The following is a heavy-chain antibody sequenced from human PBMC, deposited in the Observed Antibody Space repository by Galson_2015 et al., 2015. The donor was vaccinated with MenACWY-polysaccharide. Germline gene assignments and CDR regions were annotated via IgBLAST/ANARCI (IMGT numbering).Heavy chain of an antibody. CDR3: AREPTYSGSFGWFDP. CDR1: GGSVTSGTYY. Sequence: SETLSLTCTVSGGSVTSGTYYWSWLRQTPGKGLEWIGYMSYSGIANYNPSLRSRVTISIDASKNQFSLRLTSMTAADTATYYCAREPTYSGSFGWFDPWGQGTLVTVSS. D-gene: IGHD1-26*01. V-gene: IGHV4-61*01. J-gene: IGHJ5*02. CDR2: MSYSGIA.